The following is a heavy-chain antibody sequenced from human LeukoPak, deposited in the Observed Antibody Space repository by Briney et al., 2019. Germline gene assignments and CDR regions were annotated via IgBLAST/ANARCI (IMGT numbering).Heavy chain of an antibody. CDR2: ISSTTSYT. V-gene: IGHV3-11*05. CDR1: GFTLSDYY. J-gene: IGHJ4*02. D-gene: IGHD2-15*01. Sequence: GGSLRLSCAASGFTLSDYYMSWIRQAPGRGREWGSYISSTTSYTNSVDSGKGRFTISRDNAKNSLYLKMNSLRAEDTAVYYCAKDRQYCSGGSCYSDYWGQGTLVTVSS. CDR3: AKDRQYCSGGSCYSDY.